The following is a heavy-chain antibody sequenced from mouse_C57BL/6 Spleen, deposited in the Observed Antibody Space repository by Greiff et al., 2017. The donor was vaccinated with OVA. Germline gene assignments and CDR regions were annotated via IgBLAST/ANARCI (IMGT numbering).Heavy chain of an antibody. D-gene: IGHD4-1*01. Sequence: QVQLQQSGAELVRPGASVTLSCKASGYTFTDYEMHWVKQTPVHGLEWIGAIDPETGGTAYNQKFKGKAILTADKSSSTAYMELRSLTSEDSAVYYCTGYLGAFGYWGQGTTLTVSS. CDR1: GYTFTDYE. CDR3: TGYLGAFGY. CDR2: IDPETGGT. J-gene: IGHJ2*01. V-gene: IGHV1-15*01.